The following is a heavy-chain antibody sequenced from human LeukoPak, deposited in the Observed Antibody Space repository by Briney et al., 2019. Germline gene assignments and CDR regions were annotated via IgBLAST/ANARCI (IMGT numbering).Heavy chain of an antibody. CDR3: AREGRYCSGGSCYTSIFDY. Sequence: PSETLSLTCTVSGGSISSSSYYWGWIRQPPGKGLEWIGSIYYSGSTYYNPSLKSRVTISVDTSKNQFSLKLSSVTAADTAVYYCAREGRYCSGGSCYTSIFDYWGQGTLVTVSS. CDR2: IYYSGST. D-gene: IGHD2-15*01. J-gene: IGHJ4*02. V-gene: IGHV4-39*07. CDR1: GGSISSSSYY.